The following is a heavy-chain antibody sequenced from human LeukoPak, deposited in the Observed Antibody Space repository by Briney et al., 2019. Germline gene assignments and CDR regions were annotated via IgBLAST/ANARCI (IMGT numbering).Heavy chain of an antibody. Sequence: ASVKVSCKASGGTFSSYAISWVRQAPGQGLEWMGRIIPILGIANYAQKFQGRVTITADKSTSTAYMELSSLRSEDTAVYYCARDPDDSSSWYYRAFDLWGRGTLVTVSS. D-gene: IGHD6-13*01. CDR1: GGTFSSYA. V-gene: IGHV1-69*04. CDR2: IIPILGIA. CDR3: ARDPDDSSSWYYRAFDL. J-gene: IGHJ2*01.